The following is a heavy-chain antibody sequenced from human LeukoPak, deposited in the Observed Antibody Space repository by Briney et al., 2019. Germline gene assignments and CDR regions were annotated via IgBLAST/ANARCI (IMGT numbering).Heavy chain of an antibody. CDR3: ARVGCSSTSCYRYYYYGSDV. CDR2: IYYSGST. CDR1: GGSISSGGYY. J-gene: IGHJ6*02. D-gene: IGHD2-2*01. V-gene: IGHV4-30-4*01. Sequence: PSETLSLTCTVSGGSISSGGYYWSWIRQPPGKGLEWSGYIYYSGSTYYNPSLKSRVTISVDTSKNQFSLKLSSVTAADTAVYYCARVGCSSTSCYRYYYYGSDVWGQGTTVTVSS.